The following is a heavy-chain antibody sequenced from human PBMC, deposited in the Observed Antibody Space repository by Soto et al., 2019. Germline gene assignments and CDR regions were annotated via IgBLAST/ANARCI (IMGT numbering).Heavy chain of an antibody. J-gene: IGHJ4*02. CDR3: AKDMLDEGSGPNDY. CDR2: ISWNSGSI. V-gene: IGHV3-9*03. D-gene: IGHD3-10*01. Sequence: EVQLVESGGGLVQPGRSLRLSCAASGFTFDDYAMHWVRQAPGKGLEWVSGISWNSGSIGYADSVKGRFTISRDNAKNSLYLQMNSLRAEDMALYYCAKDMLDEGSGPNDYWGQGTLVTVSS. CDR1: GFTFDDYA.